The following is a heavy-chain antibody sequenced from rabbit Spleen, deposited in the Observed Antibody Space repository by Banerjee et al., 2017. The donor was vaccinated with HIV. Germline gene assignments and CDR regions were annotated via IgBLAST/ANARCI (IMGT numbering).Heavy chain of an antibody. J-gene: IGHJ6*01. CDR2: VYAGSSGST. Sequence: QSLEESGGDLVKPGASLTLTCKASGFSFNSGYDMCWVRQAPGKGLEWIACVYAGSSGSTYSATWAKGRFTISKTSSTTVTLQMTSLTAADTATYFCARDTGTSFSTYGMDLWGQGTLVTVS. V-gene: IGHV1S40*01. CDR1: GFSFNSGYD. CDR3: ARDTGTSFSTYGMDL. D-gene: IGHD8-1*01.